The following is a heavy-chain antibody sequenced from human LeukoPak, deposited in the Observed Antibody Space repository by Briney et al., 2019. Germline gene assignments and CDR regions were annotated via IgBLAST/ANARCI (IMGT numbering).Heavy chain of an antibody. CDR3: RGTSGRDI. J-gene: IGHJ4*02. CDR2: IRSGGSNI. Sequence: GGSPRLFWCGSGFTFRRFCIKLVRQAPGKGLQWVASIRSGGSNIYYADSVEGRFTISRKDDKKFLYLQMNHLTAEDSAAYFRRGTSGRDIWGQGTHVTVSS. CDR1: GFTFRRFC. D-gene: IGHD2-21*01. V-gene: IGHV3-21*01.